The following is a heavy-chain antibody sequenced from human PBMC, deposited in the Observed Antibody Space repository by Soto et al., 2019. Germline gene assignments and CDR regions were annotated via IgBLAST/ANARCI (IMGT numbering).Heavy chain of an antibody. V-gene: IGHV3-23*01. D-gene: IGHD2-2*01. J-gene: IGHJ6*02. CDR2: LTWGGSA. Sequence: EVQLLESGGGLIQPGGSLRLSCAGSGFTFSDYGMNWVRQAPGKGLEWVSGLTWGGSAYYAESVRGRFTISRDNSKSILYVQMNSLRVEDTAVYYCAKESTSSTYDGMDVWGQGTPVTVSS. CDR1: GFTFSDYG. CDR3: AKESTSSTYDGMDV.